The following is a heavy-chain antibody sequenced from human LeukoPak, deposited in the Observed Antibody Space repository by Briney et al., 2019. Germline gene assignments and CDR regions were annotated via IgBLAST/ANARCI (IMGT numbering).Heavy chain of an antibody. CDR3: ARSISTGGFRLDY. CDR2: TYYRSKWYF. Sequence: SQTLSLTCAIAGVSVSSNSAAWNWIRQSPSRGLEWLGRTYYRSKWYFDYAVSVEGRITINPDTSKNQFSLHLNSLTPEDTAVYYCARSISTGGFRLDYWGQGTLVTVSS. D-gene: IGHD2-2*01. V-gene: IGHV6-1*01. CDR1: GVSVSSNSAA. J-gene: IGHJ4*02.